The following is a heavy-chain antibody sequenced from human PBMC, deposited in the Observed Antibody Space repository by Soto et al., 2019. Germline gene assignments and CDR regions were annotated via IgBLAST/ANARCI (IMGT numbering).Heavy chain of an antibody. CDR1: GFSLRTYG. CDR2: IWYDGPKK. J-gene: IGHJ5*02. Sequence: QVQLVESGGGVVQSGRSLTLSCAASGFSLRTYGMQWLRRAPGKGLEWVAFIWYDGPKKFYANSVKGRSTISKDNSNNILYLQMSGLRAEDTAVYYCARDVVTAVAGSVNWFDPWGQGTLVTVSS. V-gene: IGHV3-33*01. D-gene: IGHD6-19*01. CDR3: ARDVVTAVAGSVNWFDP.